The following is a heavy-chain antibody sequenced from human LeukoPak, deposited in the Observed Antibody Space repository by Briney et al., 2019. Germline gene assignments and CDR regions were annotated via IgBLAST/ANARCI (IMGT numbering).Heavy chain of an antibody. CDR1: GYTFTSYG. Sequence: ASVKVSCKASGYTFTSYGISWVRQAPGQGLEWMGWISAYNGNTNYAQKLQGRVTMTTDTSTSTACMELRSLRSDDTAVYYCARGGGTQNGDYVRWFDPWGQGTLVTVSS. D-gene: IGHD4-17*01. CDR3: ARGGGTQNGDYVRWFDP. V-gene: IGHV1-18*01. J-gene: IGHJ5*02. CDR2: ISAYNGNT.